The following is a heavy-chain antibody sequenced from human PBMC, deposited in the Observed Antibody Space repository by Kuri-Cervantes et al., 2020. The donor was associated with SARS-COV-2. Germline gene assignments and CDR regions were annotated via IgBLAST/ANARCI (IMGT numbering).Heavy chain of an antibody. CDR1: GYTITNYA. Sequence: ASVKVSCKASGYTITNYAMNWLRQVPGQRPEWMGSISVGRQNTKYSQKFQGRITITRDTSASTVYMELSSLTSADTAIHYCARGIVVTFDYWGQGTLVTVSS. V-gene: IGHV1-3*01. CDR3: ARGIVVTFDY. CDR2: ISVGRQNT. J-gene: IGHJ4*02. D-gene: IGHD3-22*01.